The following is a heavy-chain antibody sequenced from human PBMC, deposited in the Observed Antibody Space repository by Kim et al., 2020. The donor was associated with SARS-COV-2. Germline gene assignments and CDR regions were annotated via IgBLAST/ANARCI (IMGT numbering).Heavy chain of an antibody. J-gene: IGHJ4*02. CDR3: ARARYASRYYFDY. V-gene: IGHV3-11*06. Sequence: GGSLRLSCAASGFTFSDYYMSWIRQAPGKGLEWVSYISSSSSYTNYADSVKGRFTISRDNAKNSLYLQMNSLRAEDTAVYYCARARYASRYYFDYWGQGTLVTVSS. CDR1: GFTFSDYY. CDR2: ISSSSSYT. D-gene: IGHD1-1*01.